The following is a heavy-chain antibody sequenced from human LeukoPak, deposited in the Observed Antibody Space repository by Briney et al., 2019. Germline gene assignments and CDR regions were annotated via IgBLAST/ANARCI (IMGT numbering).Heavy chain of an antibody. CDR3: AHRRSGYYDTAFDI. CDR1: GFSLSTSGVG. D-gene: IGHD3-9*01. J-gene: IGHJ3*02. CDR2: IYWDDDK. V-gene: IGHV2-5*02. Sequence: SGPTLVKPTQTLTLTCTFSGFSLSTSGVGVGWIRQPPGKALEWLALIYWDDDKRYSPSLKSRLTITKDTSKNQVVLTMTNMDPVDTATYYCAHRRSGYYDTAFDIWGQGTMVTVSS.